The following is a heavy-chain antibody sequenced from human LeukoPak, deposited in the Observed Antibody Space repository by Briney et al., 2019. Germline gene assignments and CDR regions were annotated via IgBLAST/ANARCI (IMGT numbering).Heavy chain of an antibody. Sequence: GESLKISCRGSGYRFTSDWIGWVRQMPGKGLEWMGIIYPGDSDTRYSPSFQGQVTISADKSVNTAYLQWSSLKASDTAMYYCARLSGRVVCSAGSCYIDSWGQGTLVTVSS. V-gene: IGHV5-51*01. J-gene: IGHJ4*02. D-gene: IGHD2-15*01. CDR3: ARLSGRVVCSAGSCYIDS. CDR1: GYRFTSDW. CDR2: IYPGDSDT.